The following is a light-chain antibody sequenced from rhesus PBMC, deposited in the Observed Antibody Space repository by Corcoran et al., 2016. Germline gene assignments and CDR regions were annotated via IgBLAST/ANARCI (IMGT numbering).Light chain of an antibody. J-gene: IGKJ2*01. Sequence: DIQMTQSPSSLSASVGDRVTITCRASENVNNYLHWYQQKPGKAPKFLIYKASTFQSGVPSRFSGSGSGTDFTLTISSLQPEDFATYYCQHSYGTPYSFGQGTKVEIK. CDR1: ENVNNY. CDR2: KAS. V-gene: IGKV1-74*01. CDR3: QHSYGTPYS.